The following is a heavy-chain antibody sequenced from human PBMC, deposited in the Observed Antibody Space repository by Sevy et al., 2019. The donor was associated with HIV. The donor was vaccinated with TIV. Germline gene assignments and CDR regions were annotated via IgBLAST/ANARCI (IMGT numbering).Heavy chain of an antibody. CDR2: ISGSGGDT. CDR3: AKDLVVLVGDAFDI. D-gene: IGHD2-8*02. CDR1: GFTFSSYD. J-gene: IGHJ3*02. Sequence: GGSLRLSCTASGFTFSSYDMNWVRQAPGKGLEWVSAISGSGGDTYYAHSVKDRFTISRDNSKNTLYLQMNSLRADDTAVYYCAKDLVVLVGDAFDIWGQGTMVTVSS. V-gene: IGHV3-23*01.